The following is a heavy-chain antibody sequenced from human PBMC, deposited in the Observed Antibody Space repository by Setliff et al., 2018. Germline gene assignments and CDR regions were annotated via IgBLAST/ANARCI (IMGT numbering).Heavy chain of an antibody. J-gene: IGHJ4*02. CDR1: CGSFSNYY. CDR2: INHVGST. Sequence: SETLSLTCAASCGSFSNYYWTWIRQSPGKGLEWIGEINHVGSTNYSPSLKSRVTISIDASRNQFSLKLNSVTAADTAVYFCARGRNIAASLFDSWGQGTLVTVSS. D-gene: IGHD6-6*01. V-gene: IGHV4-34*01. CDR3: ARGRNIAASLFDS.